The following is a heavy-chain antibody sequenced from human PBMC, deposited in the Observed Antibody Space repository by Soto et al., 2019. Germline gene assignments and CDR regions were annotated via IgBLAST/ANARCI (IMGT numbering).Heavy chain of an antibody. CDR1: GYTFTSYA. V-gene: IGHV1-3*01. CDR3: ARSEPYYDSIPDAFDI. D-gene: IGHD3-22*01. J-gene: IGHJ3*02. Sequence: QVQLVQSGAGVKKPGASVKVSCKASGYTFTSYAMHWVRQAPGQRLEWMGWINAGNGNTKYSQKFQGRVTITRDTSASTAYMELSSLRSEDTAVYYCARSEPYYDSIPDAFDIWGQGTMVTVSS. CDR2: INAGNGNT.